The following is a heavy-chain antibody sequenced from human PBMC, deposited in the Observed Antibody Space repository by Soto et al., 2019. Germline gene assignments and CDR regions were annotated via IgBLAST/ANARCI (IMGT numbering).Heavy chain of an antibody. CDR2: ISYDGSNK. CDR3: ARGWDWFDP. J-gene: IGHJ5*02. D-gene: IGHD1-26*01. CDR1: GFTFSSYA. Sequence: GGSLRLSCAASGFTFSSYAMHWVRQAPGKGLEWVAVISYDGSNKYYADSVKGRFTISRDNSKNTLYLQMNSLRAEDTAVYYCARGWDWFDPWGQGTLVTVSS. V-gene: IGHV3-30-3*01.